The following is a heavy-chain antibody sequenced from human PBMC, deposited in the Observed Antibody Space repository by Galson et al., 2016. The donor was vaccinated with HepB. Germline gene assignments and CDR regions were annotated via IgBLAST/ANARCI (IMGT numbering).Heavy chain of an antibody. J-gene: IGHJ4*02. CDR1: GFTFRSYG. D-gene: IGHD3-9*01. V-gene: IGHV3-33*01. Sequence: SLRPSCAASGFTFRSYGMHWVRQAPGKGLEWVAVIWYDGSNKYYGDSVKGRFTISRDNSKNTLYLQMNSLGPEDTAVYYCAAYDTGHFDYWGQGTVVTVSS. CDR2: IWYDGSNK. CDR3: AAYDTGHFDY.